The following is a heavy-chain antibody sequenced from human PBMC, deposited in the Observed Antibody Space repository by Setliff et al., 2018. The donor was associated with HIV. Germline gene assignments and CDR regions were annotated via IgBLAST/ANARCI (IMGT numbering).Heavy chain of an antibody. CDR1: GYTFADYT. J-gene: IGHJ4*02. Sequence: SVKVSCKASGYTFADYTIHWVRQAPGQRLEWMGWINAGNGNTKYSQKFQGRVSITRDTSASKAYLELSSLRSEDTAVYYCARGRLRNYFDYWGQGTLVTVSS. CDR2: INAGNGNT. D-gene: IGHD2-8*01. V-gene: IGHV1-3*01. CDR3: ARGRLRNYFDY.